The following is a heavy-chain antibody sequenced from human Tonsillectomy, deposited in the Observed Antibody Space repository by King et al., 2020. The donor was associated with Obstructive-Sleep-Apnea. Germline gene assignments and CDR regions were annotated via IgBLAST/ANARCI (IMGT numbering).Heavy chain of an antibody. V-gene: IGHV1-46*01. CDR1: GYTFTFYF. D-gene: IGHD6-19*01. Sequence: QLVQSGAEVKKPGTSVKLSCKASGYTFTFYFMHWVRQAPGQGLEWMGVINPSGGSTSFAQKFQGRVTMTSDTSTSTVFVELSSLRSEDTAVYYCARAGSGWYDYWGQGTLVTVSS. CDR2: INPSGGST. J-gene: IGHJ4*02. CDR3: ARAGSGWYDY.